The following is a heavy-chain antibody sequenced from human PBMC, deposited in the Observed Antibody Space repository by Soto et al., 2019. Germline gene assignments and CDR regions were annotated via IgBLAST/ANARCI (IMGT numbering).Heavy chain of an antibody. CDR1: GGSISSSNW. CDR3: AARDPADYYDSSGYYSDY. J-gene: IGHJ4*02. CDR2: IYHSGST. Sequence: QVQLQESGPGLVKPSGTLSLTCAVSGGSISSSNWWSWVRQPPGKGLEWIGEIYHSGSTNYNPSLKSRVTISVEKSKNQSTLKLSCVTAADKAVYYCAARDPADYYDSSGYYSDYWGQGTLVTVSS. V-gene: IGHV4-4*02. D-gene: IGHD3-22*01.